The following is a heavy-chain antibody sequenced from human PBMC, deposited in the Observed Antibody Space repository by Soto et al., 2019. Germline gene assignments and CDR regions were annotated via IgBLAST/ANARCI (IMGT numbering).Heavy chain of an antibody. D-gene: IGHD3-16*01. CDR3: ARRAGIIFYLQYGLGV. CDR1: GYTFTNYW. CDR2: IYPYYSDP. V-gene: IGHV5-51*01. J-gene: IGHJ6*02. Sequence: GESLKISCKGSGYTFTNYWDAWVRQMPGQGLERMGIIYPYYSDPRYRPPCQGQFTISADKSIDTDYLQWSSLNASDTAMYYCARRAGIIFYLQYGLGVWVQGT.